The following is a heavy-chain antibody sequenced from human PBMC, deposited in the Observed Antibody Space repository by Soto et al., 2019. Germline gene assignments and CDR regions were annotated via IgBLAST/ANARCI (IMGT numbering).Heavy chain of an antibody. D-gene: IGHD3-22*01. CDR1: GFTFTSSA. CDR2: IVVGSGNT. CDR3: AAPNPNMYYYDSSGPREYYFDY. V-gene: IGHV1-58*01. J-gene: IGHJ4*02. Sequence: SVKVSCKASGFTFTSSAVQWVRQARGQRLEWIGWIVVGSGNTSYAQKFQERVTITRDMSTSTAYMELSSLRSEDTAVYYCAAPNPNMYYYDSSGPREYYFDYWGQGTLVTVSS.